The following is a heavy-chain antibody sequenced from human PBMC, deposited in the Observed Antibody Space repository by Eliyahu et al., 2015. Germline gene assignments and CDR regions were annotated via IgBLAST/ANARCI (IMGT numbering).Heavy chain of an antibody. D-gene: IGHD1-26*01. V-gene: IGHV4-59*11. Sequence: QVQLQESGPGLVKPSETLSLTCTVPGGSISSHYWNWIRQPPGKGLEWIGYDFYSGSTNYNPSLKSRVTISADTSKNQFSLQLSSVTAADTAVYYCARASSGSPLYYGLDVWGRGTTVTVSS. J-gene: IGHJ6*02. CDR2: DFYSGST. CDR3: ARASSGSPLYYGLDV. CDR1: GGSISSHY.